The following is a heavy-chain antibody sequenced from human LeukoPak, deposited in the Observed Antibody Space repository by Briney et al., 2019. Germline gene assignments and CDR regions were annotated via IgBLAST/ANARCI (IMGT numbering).Heavy chain of an antibody. J-gene: IGHJ4*02. CDR1: GFTFSSYG. CDR3: AKGFSSWYDGALDY. Sequence: GGSLRLSCAASGFTFSSYGMHWVRQAPGKGLEWVAFIRYDGSNKYYADSVKGRFTISRDNSKNTLYLQMNSLRAEDTAVYYCAKGFSSWYDGALDYWGQGTLVTVSS. CDR2: IRYDGSNK. V-gene: IGHV3-30*02. D-gene: IGHD6-13*01.